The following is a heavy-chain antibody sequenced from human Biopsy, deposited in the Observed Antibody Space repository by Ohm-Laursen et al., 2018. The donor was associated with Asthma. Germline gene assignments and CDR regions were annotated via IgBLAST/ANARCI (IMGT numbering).Heavy chain of an antibody. Sequence: GTLPLTCTVSGGSVSTGSYYWSWIRQPPGKGLEWLGYIYYTGRDNYNPSLKSRVTISVDTSKNQFSLRLNSVTAADTAVYYCARGPNYHGSGRAPIGMDVWGQGTTVTVSS. D-gene: IGHD3-10*01. J-gene: IGHJ6*02. CDR1: GGSVSTGSYY. CDR3: ARGPNYHGSGRAPIGMDV. V-gene: IGHV4-61*01. CDR2: IYYTGRD.